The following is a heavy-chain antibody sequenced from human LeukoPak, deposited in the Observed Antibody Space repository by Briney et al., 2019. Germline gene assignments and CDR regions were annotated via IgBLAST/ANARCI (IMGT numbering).Heavy chain of an antibody. J-gene: IGHJ3*02. CDR2: ISGSGGST. Sequence: GGSLRLSCAASGFTFSSYGMSWVRQAPGKGLEWVSAISGSGGSTYYADSVKGRFTISRDNSKNTLYLQMNSLRAEDTAVYYCAKDRHRRGSAFDIWGQGTMVTVSS. CDR3: AKDRHRRGSAFDI. CDR1: GFTFSSYG. V-gene: IGHV3-23*01.